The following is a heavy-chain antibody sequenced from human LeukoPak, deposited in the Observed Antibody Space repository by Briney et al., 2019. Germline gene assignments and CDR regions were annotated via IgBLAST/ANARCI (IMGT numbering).Heavy chain of an antibody. Sequence: GGSLRLSCVASGFTFSSYGMTWVRQAPGKGPEWVSVISSSAGSTYYADSVKGRLTISRDNSKNTLYLQMNSLRAEDTAVYYCAKGSGRGYSYGLEYWGQGTLVTVSS. CDR2: ISSSAGST. CDR3: AKGSGRGYSYGLEY. CDR1: GFTFSSYG. V-gene: IGHV3-23*01. J-gene: IGHJ4*02. D-gene: IGHD5-18*01.